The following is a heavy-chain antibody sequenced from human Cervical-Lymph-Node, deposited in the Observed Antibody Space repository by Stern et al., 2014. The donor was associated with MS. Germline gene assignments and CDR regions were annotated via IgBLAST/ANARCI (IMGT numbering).Heavy chain of an antibody. J-gene: IGHJ4*02. D-gene: IGHD3-22*01. CDR1: AFSLSTIGMC. Sequence: QVTLRESGPALVKPTQTLTLTCTFSAFSLSTIGMCVSWIRQPPGQALEWLAIIDWNDDKYYSTSLKTRLTISKDTSKNQVVLTMTNMDPVDTATYYCARTYYDSSGFYGRRYFDYWGQGTLVTVSS. CDR3: ARTYYDSSGFYGRRYFDY. V-gene: IGHV2-70*01. CDR2: IDWNDDK.